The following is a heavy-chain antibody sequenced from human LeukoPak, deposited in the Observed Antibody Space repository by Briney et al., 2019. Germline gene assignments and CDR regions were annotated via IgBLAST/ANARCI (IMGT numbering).Heavy chain of an antibody. Sequence: GGSVRLSCAASGFTFSSYWMSWVRQAPGKGLEWVANIKQDGSEKYYVDSVKGRFTISRDNAKNSLYLQMNSLRAEDTAVYYCARANAERFLEWSQPVYYYYMDVWGKGTTVTVSS. CDR1: GFTFSSYW. V-gene: IGHV3-7*01. J-gene: IGHJ6*03. CDR3: ARANAERFLEWSQPVYYYYMDV. D-gene: IGHD3-3*01. CDR2: IKQDGSEK.